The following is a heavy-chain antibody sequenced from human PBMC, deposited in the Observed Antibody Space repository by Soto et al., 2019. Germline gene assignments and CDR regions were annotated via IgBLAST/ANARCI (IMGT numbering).Heavy chain of an antibody. D-gene: IGHD2-15*01. V-gene: IGHV1-18*01. Sequence: ASVKVSCKASGYTFSSYGISWVRQAPGQGLEWMGWISAYNGNTNYAQKLQGRVTMTTDTSTSTAYMELRSLRSDDTAVYYCASAPIIYGSCYLLPCGPPRDYYYGMDVWGQGTTVTVSS. CDR1: GYTFSSYG. J-gene: IGHJ6*02. CDR2: ISAYNGNT. CDR3: ASAPIIYGSCYLLPCGPPRDYYYGMDV.